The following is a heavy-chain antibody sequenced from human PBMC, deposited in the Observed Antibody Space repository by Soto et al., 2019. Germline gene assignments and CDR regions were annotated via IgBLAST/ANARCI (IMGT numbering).Heavy chain of an antibody. CDR3: ARDDRRSSATAY. CDR1: GGTFSSYA. D-gene: IGHD2-15*01. Sequence: SVKVSCKASGGTFSSYAISWVRQAPGQGLEWMGGSIPIFGTANYAQKFQGRVTITADESTSTAYMELSSLRSEDTAVYYCARDDRRSSATAYWGQGTLVTVSS. V-gene: IGHV1-69*13. J-gene: IGHJ4*02. CDR2: SIPIFGTA.